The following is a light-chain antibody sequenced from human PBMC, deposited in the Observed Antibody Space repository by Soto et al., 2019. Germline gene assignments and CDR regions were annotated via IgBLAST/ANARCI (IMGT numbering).Light chain of an antibody. V-gene: IGKV2D-29*02. Sequence: DVVRTQTPLSLSVAPGQPASISCKSIQSLLHITGETFLFWYLQKPGQSPQILIYEVSTRVSGVPDRFSGSGSGTDFKLEISRVEPGDVGIYECMQSTQLTPTFGQGTRLEIK. CDR1: QSLLHITGETF. J-gene: IGKJ5*01. CDR3: MQSTQLTPT. CDR2: EVS.